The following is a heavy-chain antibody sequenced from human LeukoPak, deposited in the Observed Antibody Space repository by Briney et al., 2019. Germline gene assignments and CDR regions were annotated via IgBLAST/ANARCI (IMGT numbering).Heavy chain of an antibody. J-gene: IGHJ4*02. V-gene: IGHV4-34*01. CDR3: ARGGQNYYDSSGYFYS. D-gene: IGHD3-22*01. Sequence: PSETLSLTCTVYGGSFSDYYWSWLRQPPGKGLEGSGEINHSGSTNYSPSLKSRVTISVDKYKNHFSRTLSSVTAADTAVYYCARGGQNYYDSSGYFYSWGQGILVTVSS. CDR2: INHSGST. CDR1: GGSFSDYY.